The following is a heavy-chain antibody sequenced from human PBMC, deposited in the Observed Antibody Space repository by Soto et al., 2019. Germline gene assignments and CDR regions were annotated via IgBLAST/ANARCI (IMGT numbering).Heavy chain of an antibody. D-gene: IGHD6-13*01. Sequence: SETLSLTCTVSGGSISGSTYYWGWIRQPPGKGLEYIGRINHSGSTNYNPSLKSRVTISVDTSKNQFSLKLSSVTAADTAVYYCAVRADLIAAAITTIDYWGQGTLVTVSS. V-gene: IGHV4-39*07. CDR3: AVRADLIAAAITTIDY. CDR2: INHSGST. CDR1: GGSISGSTYY. J-gene: IGHJ4*02.